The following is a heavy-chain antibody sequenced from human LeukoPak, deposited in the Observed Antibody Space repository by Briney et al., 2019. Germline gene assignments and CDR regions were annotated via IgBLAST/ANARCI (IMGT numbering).Heavy chain of an antibody. V-gene: IGHV3-43*02. Sequence: GGSLRLSCAASGFTFDDYAMHWVRQGPGKSLEWVSYISGDGSTTYYADSVKGRFTISRDNSKTSLYLQMNSLRTEDTALYYCAKAPTPTVHYWGQGTLVTVSS. CDR3: AKAPTPTVHY. J-gene: IGHJ4*02. CDR2: ISGDGSTT. D-gene: IGHD2-21*02. CDR1: GFTFDDYA.